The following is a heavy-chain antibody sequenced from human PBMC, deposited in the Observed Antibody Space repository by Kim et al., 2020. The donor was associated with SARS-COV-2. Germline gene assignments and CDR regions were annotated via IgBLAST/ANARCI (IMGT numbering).Heavy chain of an antibody. V-gene: IGHV4-59*08. J-gene: IGHJ4*02. CDR3: AGTVRGANFDY. CDR1: GVSISSYY. D-gene: IGHD3-10*01. CDR2: SYYSGSA. Sequence: SETLSLTCSVSGVSISSYYWSWIRQPPGKGLEWIGYSYYSGSANYNPSLRSRVTISVDTTKNQFSLKLSSVTAADTAVYYCAGTVRGANFDYWGRGALVTVSS.